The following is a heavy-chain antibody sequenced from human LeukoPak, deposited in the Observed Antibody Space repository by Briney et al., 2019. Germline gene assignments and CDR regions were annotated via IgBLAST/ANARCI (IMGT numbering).Heavy chain of an antibody. CDR3: AEGCPSASCSEGRWFDP. CDR2: INGGGGNT. V-gene: IGHV3-23*01. Sequence: PGGSLRLSCAASAFTFGSYAMSWVRQAPGEGLQWVSSINGGGGNTYYEDSVKGRFTISRDNSKNTLYLQMNSLRAEDAALYYCAEGCPSASCSEGRWFDPWGQGTLVTVSS. CDR1: AFTFGSYA. D-gene: IGHD2-2*01. J-gene: IGHJ5*02.